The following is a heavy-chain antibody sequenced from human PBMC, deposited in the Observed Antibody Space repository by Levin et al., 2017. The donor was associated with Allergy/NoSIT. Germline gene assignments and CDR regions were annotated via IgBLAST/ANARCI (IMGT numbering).Heavy chain of an antibody. CDR2: IDSDGSNT. J-gene: IGHJ4*02. D-gene: IGHD6-19*01. Sequence: PGGSLRLSCAASGFTFSNYWMHWVRQAPGKGLVWVSRIDSDGSNTDYADSVKGRFTISRDNAKNTLYLQMNSLRAEDTAVYYCVRDLPTEAVLFDYWGQGTLVTVSS. V-gene: IGHV3-74*01. CDR3: VRDLPTEAVLFDY. CDR1: GFTFSNYW.